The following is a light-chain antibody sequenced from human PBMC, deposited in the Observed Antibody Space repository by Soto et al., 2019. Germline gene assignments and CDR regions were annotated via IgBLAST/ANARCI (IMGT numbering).Light chain of an antibody. CDR1: SSNIGAGYD. J-gene: IGLJ3*02. CDR2: GNS. Sequence: QSVLTQPPSVSGAPGQRVTISCTGSSSNIGAGYDVHWYQQLPGTAPKLLIYGNSNRPSGVPDRFSGSKSGTSASLAITGLQVEEGADYYCQSYDSSLSGWVFGGGTKVTVL. CDR3: QSYDSSLSGWV. V-gene: IGLV1-40*01.